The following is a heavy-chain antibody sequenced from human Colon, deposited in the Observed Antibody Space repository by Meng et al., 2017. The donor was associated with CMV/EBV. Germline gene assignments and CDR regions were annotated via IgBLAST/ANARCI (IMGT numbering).Heavy chain of an antibody. CDR2: IGDSGGAT. J-gene: IGHJ4*02. Sequence: GGSLRLSCVVSGFSFSNYEMTWVRQAPGKGLESIAHIGDSGGATYYADSVKGRFTISRDNAKNSLYLQMSGLRAGDTSFYYCARVRRAGNWRLFDYWGQGTLVTVS. D-gene: IGHD3-3*01. CDR3: ARVRRAGNWRLFDY. CDR1: GFSFSNYE. V-gene: IGHV3-48*03.